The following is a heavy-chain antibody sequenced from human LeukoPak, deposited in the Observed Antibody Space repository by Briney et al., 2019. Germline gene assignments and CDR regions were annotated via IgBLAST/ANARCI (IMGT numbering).Heavy chain of an antibody. V-gene: IGHV4-61*02. CDR2: IYTSGST. CDR1: GGSISSGSYY. D-gene: IGHD3-10*01. Sequence: SQTLSLTCTVSGGSISSGSYYWSWIRQPAGKGLEWIGRIYTSGSTNYNPSLKSRVTISVDTSKNQFSLKLSFVTAADTAVYYCARAGQAYYFDYWGQGTLVTVSS. CDR3: ARAGQAYYFDY. J-gene: IGHJ4*02.